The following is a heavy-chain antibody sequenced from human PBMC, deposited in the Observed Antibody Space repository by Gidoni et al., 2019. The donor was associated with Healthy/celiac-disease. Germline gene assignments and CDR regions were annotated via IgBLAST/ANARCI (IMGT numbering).Heavy chain of an antibody. D-gene: IGHD6-19*01. Sequence: QVQLQESGPGLVKPSETLSLTCTVSGGSISSYYWSWIRQPPGKGLEWIGYIYYSGSTNYNPSLKSRVTISVDTSKNQFSLKLSSVTAADTAVYYCARDWAVAGTRGAAFDIWGQGTMVTVSS. J-gene: IGHJ3*02. CDR3: ARDWAVAGTRGAAFDI. CDR2: IYYSGST. V-gene: IGHV4-59*01. CDR1: GGSISSYY.